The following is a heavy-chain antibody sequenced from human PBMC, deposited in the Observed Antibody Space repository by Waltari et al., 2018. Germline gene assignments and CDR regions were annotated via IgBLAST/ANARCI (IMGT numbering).Heavy chain of an antibody. J-gene: IGHJ3*02. Sequence: EVQLVQSGAEVKKPGESLKLSCKGSGHSFTSYWIGWGRQMPGKGLEWMGIIYPGDSDTRYSPSFQGQVTISADKSISTAYLQWSSLKASDTAMYYCARDRSSSWYGDAFDIWGQGTMVTVSS. CDR1: GHSFTSYW. CDR3: ARDRSSSWYGDAFDI. V-gene: IGHV5-51*01. D-gene: IGHD6-13*01. CDR2: IYPGDSDT.